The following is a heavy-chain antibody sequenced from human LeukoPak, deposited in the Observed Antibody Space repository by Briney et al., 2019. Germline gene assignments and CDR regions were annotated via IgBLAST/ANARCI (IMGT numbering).Heavy chain of an antibody. V-gene: IGHV1-2*02. CDR2: INPDTGTT. Sequence: GASVKVSCKTSGYNLTAYHMHWVRQAPGQGLEWLGWINPDTGTTSLAQKFQGRVTLTRDTAISTVSIEVTRLTSDDTAIYYCARVPMGGYWDWGQGTLVTVSS. CDR3: ARVPMGGYWD. D-gene: IGHD5-12*01. J-gene: IGHJ4*02. CDR1: GYNLTAYH.